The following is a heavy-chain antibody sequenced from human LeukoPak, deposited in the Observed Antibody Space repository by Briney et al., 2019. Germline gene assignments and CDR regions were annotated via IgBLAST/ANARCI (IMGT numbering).Heavy chain of an antibody. CDR1: GFTFTNYP. Sequence: PGGSLRLSCAASGFTFTNYPMTGVRQAPGKGLEGVSSISDSGVMTYYADSVKGRFTVSRDNYKNSLYLQMSSLTAAETAVYYCAKDRSIGTYYSFDHWGQGTLVTVSS. V-gene: IGHV3-23*01. J-gene: IGHJ4*02. D-gene: IGHD1-26*01. CDR3: AKDRSIGTYYSFDH. CDR2: ISDSGVMT.